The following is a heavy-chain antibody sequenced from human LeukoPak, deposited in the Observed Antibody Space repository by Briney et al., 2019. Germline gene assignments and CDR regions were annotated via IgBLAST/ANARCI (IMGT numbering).Heavy chain of an antibody. CDR1: GYTLTELS. Sequence: ASVKVSCKVSGYTLTELSMHWVRRAPGKGLEWMGGFDPEGGETIYAQKFQGRVTMTEDTSTDTAYMELSSLRSEDTAVYYCATGARITIFGVVKYYYGMDVWGQGTTVTVSS. CDR2: FDPEGGET. D-gene: IGHD3-3*01. CDR3: ATGARITIFGVVKYYYGMDV. V-gene: IGHV1-24*01. J-gene: IGHJ6*02.